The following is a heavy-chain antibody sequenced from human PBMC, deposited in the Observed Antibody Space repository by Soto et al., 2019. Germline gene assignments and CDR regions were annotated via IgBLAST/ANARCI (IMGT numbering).Heavy chain of an antibody. V-gene: IGHV3-30-3*01. Sequence: QVQLVESGGGVVQPGRSLSLSCAASGFTFSSYAMHWVRQAPGKGLEWVAVISYDGSNKYYADSVKGRFTISRHSSKNALYLQMNSLRAEDTAVYYCARELFKMSTDWFDYSGQGTLVTVSS. D-gene: IGHD4-4*01. CDR1: GFTFSSYA. J-gene: IGHJ4*02. CDR2: ISYDGSNK. CDR3: ARELFKMSTDWFDY.